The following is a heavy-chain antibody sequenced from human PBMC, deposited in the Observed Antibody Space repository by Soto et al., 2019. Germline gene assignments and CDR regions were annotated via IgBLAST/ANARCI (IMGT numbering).Heavy chain of an antibody. CDR3: ARDAYISSWPIPLHY. CDR2: INAGNGNT. D-gene: IGHD6-13*01. J-gene: IGHJ4*02. V-gene: IGHV1-3*01. Sequence: QVQLVQSGAEVKKPGASVKVSCKASGYTFTSYAMHWVRQAPGQRREWMGWINAGNGNTKYSQRFQGRVTITRDTSASTAYMQLSSLRSEDTAVFYCARDAYISSWPIPLHYRGQGTLVTVSS. CDR1: GYTFTSYA.